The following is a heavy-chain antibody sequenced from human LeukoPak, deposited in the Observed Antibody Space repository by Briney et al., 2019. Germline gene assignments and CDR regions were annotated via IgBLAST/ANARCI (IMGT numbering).Heavy chain of an antibody. CDR1: GYTLTNYY. J-gene: IGHJ4*02. V-gene: IGHV1-46*01. D-gene: IGHD5-24*01. Sequence: ASVKVSCKASGYTLTNYYLHWVRQAPGEGLEWMGIIKPSDGSTSFAQKFQGRVTMTTDTSTSTVYMELTSLRFEDTAIYYCARGEGLEKATSFDYWGQGTLVTVSS. CDR3: ARGEGLEKATSFDY. CDR2: IKPSDGST.